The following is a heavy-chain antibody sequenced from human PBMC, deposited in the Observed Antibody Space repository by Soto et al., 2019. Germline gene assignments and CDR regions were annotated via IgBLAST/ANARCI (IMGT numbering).Heavy chain of an antibody. D-gene: IGHD3-22*01. J-gene: IGHJ3*02. V-gene: IGHV3-74*01. CDR2: INSDGSSS. CDR1: GLTFRSNW. Sequence: EGQLVESGGGLVQPGGSLRLSCAASGLTFRSNWMHWVRQAPGKGLVWVSRINSDGSSSNYADSVKGRFTISRDNAKNTLYLQMNSLRAEDTAVYYCVRDHNYDLAIWGQGTMVTVSS. CDR3: VRDHNYDLAI.